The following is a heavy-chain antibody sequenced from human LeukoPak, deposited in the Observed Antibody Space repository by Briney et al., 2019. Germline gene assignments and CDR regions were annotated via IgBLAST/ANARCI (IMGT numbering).Heavy chain of an antibody. J-gene: IGHJ4*02. CDR2: ISSNGGST. D-gene: IGHD3-22*01. Sequence: GGSLRLSCAASGFTFSSYVMYWVRQAPGKGLEYVSSISSNGGSTYYANSVKGRFTISRDNSKNTLYLQMGSLRAEDMAVYYCPRGGTSKYDSSGYLTYFDYWGQGTLVTVSS. CDR3: PRGGTSKYDSSGYLTYFDY. V-gene: IGHV3-64*01. CDR1: GFTFSSYV.